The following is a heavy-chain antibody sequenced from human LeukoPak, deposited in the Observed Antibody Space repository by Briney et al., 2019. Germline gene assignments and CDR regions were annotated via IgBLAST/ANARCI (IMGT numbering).Heavy chain of an antibody. Sequence: GGSLRLSCAASGFTFSSYGIHWVRQAPGKGLEWVAFIQYDGSNKYYADSVKGRFTISRDNSKNTLFLQMNSLRAEDTAVYYCAKDRTLIAAAGAIFDYWGQGTLVTVSS. CDR3: AKDRTLIAAAGAIFDY. D-gene: IGHD6-13*01. J-gene: IGHJ4*02. CDR2: IQYDGSNK. V-gene: IGHV3-30*02. CDR1: GFTFSSYG.